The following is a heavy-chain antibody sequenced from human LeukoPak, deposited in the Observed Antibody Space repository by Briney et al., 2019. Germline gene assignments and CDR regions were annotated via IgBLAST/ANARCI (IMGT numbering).Heavy chain of an antibody. Sequence: GESLKISCKGSGYSFSNYWIAWVRRMPGKGLEWMGIIFPADSDTRYSLSLQGQVTISVDKSINTAYLQWSSLKASDSAMYYCARPPGVGATSFGYWGQGTLVTVSS. J-gene: IGHJ4*02. V-gene: IGHV5-51*01. CDR1: GYSFSNYW. CDR2: IFPADSDT. D-gene: IGHD1-26*01. CDR3: ARPPGVGATSFGY.